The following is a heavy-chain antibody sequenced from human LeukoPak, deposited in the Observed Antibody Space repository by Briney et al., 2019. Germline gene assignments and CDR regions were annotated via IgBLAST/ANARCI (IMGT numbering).Heavy chain of an antibody. D-gene: IGHD2-15*01. Sequence: GESLKLSCKWSGYNFALYWIGWARQMPGKGLEWMGITFPADSETRYSPSFQGQVTISADKSIRTAYLQWNSLKASDTAMYYCARRGEGGTYLSLDSWGQGTPVTVSS. CDR3: ARRGEGGTYLSLDS. CDR1: GYNFALYW. CDR2: TFPADSET. J-gene: IGHJ4*02. V-gene: IGHV5-51*01.